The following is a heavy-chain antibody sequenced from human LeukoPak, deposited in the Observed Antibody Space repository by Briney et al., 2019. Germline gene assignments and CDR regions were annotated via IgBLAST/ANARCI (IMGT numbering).Heavy chain of an antibody. Sequence: AGGSLTPSCAVSGRTFSRHWMNWVRHPPGEGLMWVSRIASDGSSTTYADSVKGRFSISRDNAKNTLYLQMNSLRVEDTAVYYCARGRPHGNDYWGQGTLVTVSS. D-gene: IGHD4-23*01. CDR1: GRTFSRHW. CDR3: ARGRPHGNDY. CDR2: IASDGSST. J-gene: IGHJ4*02. V-gene: IGHV3-74*01.